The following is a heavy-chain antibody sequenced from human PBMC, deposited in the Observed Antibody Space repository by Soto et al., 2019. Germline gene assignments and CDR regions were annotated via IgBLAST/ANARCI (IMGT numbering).Heavy chain of an antibody. CDR1: GFTFSRYG. CDR2: IEYDGNNK. D-gene: IGHD2-8*01. CDR3: AKDARTCTSGVCLDNWGDP. V-gene: IGHV3-30*18. Sequence: QVQLVESGGGVVQPGRSLRLPCAASGFTFSRYGMHWVRQAHGKGLEWVAVIEYDGNNKYYGDSVKGRFTIYRDDSRNTVVLEMNSLRDEDTAVYSCAKDARTCTSGVCLDNWGDPWGQGTLVTVSS. J-gene: IGHJ5*02.